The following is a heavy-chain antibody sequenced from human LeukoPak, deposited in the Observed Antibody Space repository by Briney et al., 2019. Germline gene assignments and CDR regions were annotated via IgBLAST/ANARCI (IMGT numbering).Heavy chain of an antibody. Sequence: GGSLRLSCAASGFTFSSYWMHWVRQAPGKGLVWVSRINSDGSSTSYADSVKGRFTISRDNAKNTLYLQMNSLGAEDTAVYYCARGYGWTEGMDVWGQGTTVTVSS. CDR2: INSDGSST. CDR3: ARGYGWTEGMDV. J-gene: IGHJ6*02. CDR1: GFTFSSYW. V-gene: IGHV3-74*01. D-gene: IGHD1-14*01.